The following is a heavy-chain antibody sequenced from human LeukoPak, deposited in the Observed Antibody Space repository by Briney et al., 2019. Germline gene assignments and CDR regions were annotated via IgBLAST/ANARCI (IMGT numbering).Heavy chain of an antibody. D-gene: IGHD1-26*01. CDR1: GYTFTAYY. Sequence: GASVKVSCKASGYTFTAYYMHWVRQAPGQGLEWMGWINPKSGDTNFAQNFQGRVTLTRDTSISTAYMDLSRLRSDDTAVYYCARGSGNYEWYWGQGTLVTASS. CDR2: INPKSGDT. V-gene: IGHV1-2*02. J-gene: IGHJ4*02. CDR3: ARGSGNYEWY.